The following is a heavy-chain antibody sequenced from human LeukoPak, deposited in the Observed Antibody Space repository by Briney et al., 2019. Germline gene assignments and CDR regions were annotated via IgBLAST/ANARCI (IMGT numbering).Heavy chain of an antibody. V-gene: IGHV3-23*01. CDR2: ISGSGGST. J-gene: IGHJ4*02. CDR3: AKDGGAVAGRDNSDY. D-gene: IGHD6-19*01. CDR1: GFTFSSYA. Sequence: GASLRPSCAASGFTFSSYAMIWVRQAPGKGLEWVSAISGSGGSTYYADSVKGRFTISRDNSKNTLYLQMNSLRAEDTAVYYCAKDGGAVAGRDNSDYWGQGTLVTVSS.